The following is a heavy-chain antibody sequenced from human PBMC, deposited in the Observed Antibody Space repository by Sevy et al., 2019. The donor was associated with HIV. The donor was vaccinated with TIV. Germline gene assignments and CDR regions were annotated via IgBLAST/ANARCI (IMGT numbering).Heavy chain of an antibody. Sequence: ASVKVSCKASGYTFTSYAMHWVRQAPGQRLEWMGWINAGNGNTKYSQKFQGRVTITRDTSGSKAYMELGSLGSEDTAVYYCARNEVGYSSSWYVYWGQGTLVTVSS. J-gene: IGHJ4*02. CDR2: INAGNGNT. CDR3: ARNEVGYSSSWYVY. D-gene: IGHD6-13*01. V-gene: IGHV1-3*01. CDR1: GYTFTSYA.